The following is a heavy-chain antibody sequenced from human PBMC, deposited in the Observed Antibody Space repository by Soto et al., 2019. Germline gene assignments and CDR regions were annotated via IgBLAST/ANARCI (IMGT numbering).Heavy chain of an antibody. J-gene: IGHJ4*02. V-gene: IGHV3-73*02. CDR2: IRSKADSYAT. CDR3: TRLVEWGPGNNFEY. CDR1: GFTFSGSN. Sequence: EVQLVESGGGLVQPGGSLKLSCAASGFTFSGSNVHWVRQASGKGLEWVGRIRSKADSYATAYAVSVTGRFTISRDDLRNTAYLQMNSLRTEDTAVYYCTRLVEWGPGNNFEYWGQGTLVTVSS. D-gene: IGHD1-26*01.